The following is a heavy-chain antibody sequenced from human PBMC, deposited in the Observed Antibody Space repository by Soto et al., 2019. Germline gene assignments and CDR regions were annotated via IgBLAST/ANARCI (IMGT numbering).Heavy chain of an antibody. V-gene: IGHV1-69*13. CDR1: GGTFSSYA. CDR3: ARDVGGSPEGGAFDI. J-gene: IGHJ3*02. CDR2: IIPIFGTA. D-gene: IGHD1-26*01. Sequence: ASVKVSCKASGGTFSSYAISWVRQAPGQGLEWMGGIIPIFGTANYAQEFQGRVTITADESTSTAYMELSSLRSEDTAVYYCARDVGGSPEGGAFDIWGQGTMVTVSS.